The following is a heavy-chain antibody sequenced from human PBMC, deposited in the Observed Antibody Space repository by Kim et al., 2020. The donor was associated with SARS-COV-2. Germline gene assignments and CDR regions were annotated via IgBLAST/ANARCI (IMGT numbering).Heavy chain of an antibody. V-gene: IGHV4-34*01. CDR3: ARPGKGVVGATTGYYFDY. Sequence: KSRCTISVDTSKNQFSRKLSSVTAADTAVYYCARPGKGVVGATTGYYFDYWGQGTLVTVSS. D-gene: IGHD1-26*01. J-gene: IGHJ4*02.